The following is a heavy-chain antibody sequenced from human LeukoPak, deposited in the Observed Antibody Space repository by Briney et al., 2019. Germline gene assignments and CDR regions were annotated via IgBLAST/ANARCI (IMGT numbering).Heavy chain of an antibody. CDR1: GYSITSGYY. Sequence: SETLSLTCTVSGYSITSGYYWSWIRQPPGKGLEWIGEINHSGSTNYNPSLKSRVTISVDTSKNQFSLKLSSVTAADTAVYYCARVKGAGGAFDIWGQGTMVTVSS. CDR2: INHSGST. J-gene: IGHJ3*02. CDR3: ARVKGAGGAFDI. D-gene: IGHD2-8*02. V-gene: IGHV4-34*01.